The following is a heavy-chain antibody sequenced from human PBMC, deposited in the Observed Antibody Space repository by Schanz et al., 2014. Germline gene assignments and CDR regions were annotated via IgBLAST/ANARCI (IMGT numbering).Heavy chain of an antibody. CDR1: GYTFTNYA. D-gene: IGHD3-9*01. V-gene: IGHV1-18*01. CDR2: ISVYTGNT. J-gene: IGHJ5*02. CDR3: AKAEYDILTDSYSRLDP. Sequence: QVQLVQSGAEVKKPGASVRVSCKASGYTFTNYAMSWVRQAPGQGLEWVGWISVYTGNTKYGQKVQGRVTMTADTSTNTAYMELRSLRSDDTAVYYCAKAEYDILTDSYSRLDPWGQGTLVTVSS.